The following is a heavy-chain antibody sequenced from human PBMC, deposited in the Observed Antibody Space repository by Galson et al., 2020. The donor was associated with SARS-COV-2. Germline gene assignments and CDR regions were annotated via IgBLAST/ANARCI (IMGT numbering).Heavy chain of an antibody. J-gene: IGHJ5*02. CDR3: ARDLNYDFWSGYYFSWSDNWFDP. Sequence: GGSLRLSCAASGFTFSSYWMHWVRQAPGKGLVWVSRINSDGSSTSYADSVKGRFTISRDNAKNTLYLQMNSLRAEDTAVYYCARDLNYDFWSGYYFSWSDNWFDPWGQGTLVTVSS. V-gene: IGHV3-74*01. CDR1: GFTFSSYW. CDR2: INSDGSST. D-gene: IGHD3-3*01.